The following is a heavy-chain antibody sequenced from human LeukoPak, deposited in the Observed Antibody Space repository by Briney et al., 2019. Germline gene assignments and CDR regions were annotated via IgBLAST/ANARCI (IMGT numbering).Heavy chain of an antibody. CDR3: AKDLVNYYDSSGFDY. Sequence: GGSLRLSCAASGFTFSSYGMHWVRQAPGKGLEWVAFIRHDGSNKYYADSVKGRFTISRDNSKNTLYLQMNSLRAEDTAVYYCAKDLVNYYDSSGFDYWGQGTLVTVSS. J-gene: IGHJ4*02. CDR1: GFTFSSYG. V-gene: IGHV3-30*02. CDR2: IRHDGSNK. D-gene: IGHD3-22*01.